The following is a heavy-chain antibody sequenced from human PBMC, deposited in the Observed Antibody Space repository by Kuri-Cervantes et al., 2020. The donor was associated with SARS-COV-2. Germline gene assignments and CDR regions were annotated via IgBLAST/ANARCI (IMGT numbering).Heavy chain of an antibody. D-gene: IGHD3-3*01. CDR2: INPNSGNT. CDR3: ARDRQGGRIRITIFGVASYGMDV. V-gene: IGHV1-18*04. Sequence: ASVKVSCKASGYTFTGYYMHWVRQAPGQGLEWMGWINPNSGNTNYAQKPQGRVTMTTDTSTSTAYMELRSLRSDDTAVYYCARDRQGGRIRITIFGVASYGMDVWGQGTTVTVSS. J-gene: IGHJ6*02. CDR1: GYTFTGYY.